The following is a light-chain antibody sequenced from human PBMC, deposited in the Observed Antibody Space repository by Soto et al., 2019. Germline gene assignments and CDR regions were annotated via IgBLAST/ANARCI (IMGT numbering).Light chain of an antibody. CDR2: AAS. V-gene: IGKV1-5*01. CDR1: QSVSGW. Sequence: DIQMTQSPSTVSASVGDTVTVXXRASQSVSGWLAWYQQKPGKAPKLXXYAASTLQTGVPLRFSGSGSGTEFTLTISSLQPEDFATYYCQKNYSSPSITFGQGTRLEIK. J-gene: IGKJ5*01. CDR3: QKNYSSPSIT.